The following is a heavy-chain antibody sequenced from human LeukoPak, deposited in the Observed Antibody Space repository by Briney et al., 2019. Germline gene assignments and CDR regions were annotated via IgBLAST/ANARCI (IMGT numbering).Heavy chain of an antibody. CDR3: ATIIWFGELFDY. CDR2: FDPEDGET. D-gene: IGHD3-10*01. Sequence: ASVKVSCKVSGYTLTELSMHWVQQAPGKGLEWMGGFDPEDGETIYAQKFQGRVTMTEDTSTDTAYMELSSLRSEDTAVYYCATIIWFGELFDYWGQGTLVTVSS. J-gene: IGHJ4*02. CDR1: GYTLTELS. V-gene: IGHV1-24*01.